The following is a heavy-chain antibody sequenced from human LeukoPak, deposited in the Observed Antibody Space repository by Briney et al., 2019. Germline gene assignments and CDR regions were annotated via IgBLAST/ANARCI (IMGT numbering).Heavy chain of an antibody. Sequence: PGGFLRLSCAASGFTFSSDWMHWVRQAPGKGLVWVSRIRGDGNDATYADSVKGRFTVSRDNARSTLFLQMNRLTADDTAVYYCSRDRVLGSGSLDAWGQGTLVSVSS. V-gene: IGHV3-74*01. CDR1: GFTFSSDW. D-gene: IGHD3-10*01. CDR2: IRGDGNDA. J-gene: IGHJ5*02. CDR3: SRDRVLGSGSLDA.